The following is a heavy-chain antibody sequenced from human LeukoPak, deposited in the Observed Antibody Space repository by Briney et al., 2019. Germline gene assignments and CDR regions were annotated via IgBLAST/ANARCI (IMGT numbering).Heavy chain of an antibody. CDR2: ISYDGSNK. CDR1: GFTFSTYA. J-gene: IGHJ5*02. V-gene: IGHV3-30*18. CDR3: AKDVSWNWFDP. Sequence: PGRSLRLSCAASGFTFSTYAMHWVRQAPGKGLEWVAVISYDGSNKYYADSVKGRFTISRDNSKNTLYLQMNTLRAEDTAVYYCAKDVSWNWFDPWGQGTLVTVS.